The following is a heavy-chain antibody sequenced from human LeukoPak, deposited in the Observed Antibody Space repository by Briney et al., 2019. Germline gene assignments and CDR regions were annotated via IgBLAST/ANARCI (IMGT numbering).Heavy chain of an antibody. D-gene: IGHD6-13*01. Sequence: SQTLSLTCTVSGGSISSGSYYWSWIRQPAGKGLEWIGRIYTSGSTNYNPSLKSRVTISVDTSKNQFSLKLSSVTAAYTAVYYCARDSGLAAAGIGYWGQGTLVTVSS. J-gene: IGHJ4*02. CDR2: IYTSGST. V-gene: IGHV4-61*02. CDR3: ARDSGLAAAGIGY. CDR1: GGSISSGSYY.